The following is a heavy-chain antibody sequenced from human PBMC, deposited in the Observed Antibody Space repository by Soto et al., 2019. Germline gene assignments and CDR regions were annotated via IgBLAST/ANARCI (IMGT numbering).Heavy chain of an antibody. D-gene: IGHD3-3*01. J-gene: IGHJ4*02. Sequence: PEGSLRLSCAASGFTFSTYAMHWVRQAPGKGLEWVAVISYDGSNKYNADSVKGRFTISRDNSKNTLFLQMNSLRAEDTAVYYCARESPRITIFGVFIFWGQGTLVTVSS. CDR2: ISYDGSNK. CDR1: GFTFSTYA. V-gene: IGHV3-30-3*01. CDR3: ARESPRITIFGVFIF.